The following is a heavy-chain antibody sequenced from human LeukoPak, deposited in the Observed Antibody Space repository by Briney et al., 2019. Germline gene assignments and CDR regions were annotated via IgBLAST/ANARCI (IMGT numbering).Heavy chain of an antibody. V-gene: IGHV3-23*01. CDR1: GFTFNNYA. CDR2: ISGSGSTI. J-gene: IGHJ4*02. D-gene: IGHD3-3*01. Sequence: GGSLRLSCAVSGFTFNNYAMSWVRQAPGKGLEWVSAISGSGSTIFYADSVKGRFTISRDNSKNTLYLQMNSLRADDTAVYYCAKSPLRTRILLDYWGQGTLVTVSS. CDR3: AKSPLRTRILLDY.